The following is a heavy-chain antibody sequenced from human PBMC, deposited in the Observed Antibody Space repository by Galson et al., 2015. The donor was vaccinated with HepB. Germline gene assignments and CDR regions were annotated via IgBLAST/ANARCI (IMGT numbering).Heavy chain of an antibody. CDR3: ARGGMGGMDV. J-gene: IGHJ6*02. D-gene: IGHD3-16*01. Sequence: SVKVSCKASGYTFTGYFMHWVRQAPGQGLEWMGWINPNSGDTNYAQKFQGRVTVTRDTSISTAYMELRSLKSDDTAVYYCARGGMGGMDVWGQGTTVTVSS. V-gene: IGHV1-2*02. CDR2: INPNSGDT. CDR1: GYTFTGYF.